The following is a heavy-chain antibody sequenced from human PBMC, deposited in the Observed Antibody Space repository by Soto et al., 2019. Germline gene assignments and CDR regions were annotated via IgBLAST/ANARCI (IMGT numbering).Heavy chain of an antibody. CDR3: AGIAAAGTFDY. J-gene: IGHJ4*02. D-gene: IGHD6-13*01. V-gene: IGHV4-39*01. CDR1: GGSISSSSYS. CDR2: IYYSGST. Sequence: QLQLQESGPGLVKPSETLSLTCTVSGGSISSSSYSWGWIRQPPGKGLEWIGSIYYSGSTYYNPSLKSRVTISVDTSKNQFSLKLSSVTAADTAVYYCAGIAAAGTFDYWGQGTLVTVSS.